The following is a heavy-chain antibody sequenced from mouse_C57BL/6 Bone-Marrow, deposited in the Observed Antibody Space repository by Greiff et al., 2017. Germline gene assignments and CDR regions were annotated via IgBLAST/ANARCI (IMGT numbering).Heavy chain of an antibody. J-gene: IGHJ2*01. D-gene: IGHD1-1*01. CDR1: GFTFSSYA. Sequence: EVKLMESGGGLVKPGGSLKLSCAASGFTFSSYAMSWVRQTPEKRLEWVATISDGGSYTYYPDNVKGRFTTSRDNAKNNLYLQMSHLKSEDTAMYYCARGRLRYFDYWGQGTTLTVSS. V-gene: IGHV5-4*03. CDR2: ISDGGSYT. CDR3: ARGRLRYFDY.